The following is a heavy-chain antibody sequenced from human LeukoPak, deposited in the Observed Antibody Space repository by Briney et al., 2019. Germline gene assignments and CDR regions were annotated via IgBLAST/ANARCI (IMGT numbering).Heavy chain of an antibody. D-gene: IGHD3-10*01. Sequence: PSETLSLTCTVSGYSISSGYYWGWIRQPPGKGLEWIGSIYHSGSTYYNPSLKSRVTISVDTSKNQFSLKLSSVTAADTAVYYCARLKSGTYYYGSGSYLNRYFDYWGQGTLVTVSS. CDR2: IYHSGST. V-gene: IGHV4-38-2*02. CDR1: GYSISSGYY. J-gene: IGHJ4*02. CDR3: ARLKSGTYYYGSGSYLNRYFDY.